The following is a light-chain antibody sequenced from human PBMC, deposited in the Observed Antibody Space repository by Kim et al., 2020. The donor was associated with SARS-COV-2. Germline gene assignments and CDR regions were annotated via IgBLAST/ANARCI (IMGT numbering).Light chain of an antibody. J-gene: IGKJ2*01. CDR2: GAY. CDR3: QQSYNTPYT. CDR1: QSISSH. Sequence: SASVGDRVTITCRASQSISSHLNWYQHKPGEAPKLLIYGAYNLQSGVTSRFTGGGSGTDFTLTISSLQREDFATYYCQQSYNTPYTFGQGTKLEI. V-gene: IGKV1-39*01.